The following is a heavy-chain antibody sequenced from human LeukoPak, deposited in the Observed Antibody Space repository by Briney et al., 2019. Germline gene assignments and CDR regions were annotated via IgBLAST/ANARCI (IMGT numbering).Heavy chain of an antibody. D-gene: IGHD3-10*01. CDR1: GGSISSSSYY. J-gene: IGHJ4*02. Sequence: SETLSLTCTVSGGSISSSSYYWGWIRQPPGKGLEWIGSIYYSGSTYYNPSLKSRVTISVDTSKNQFSLKLSSVTAADTAVYYCARDIGGYGSGSYYNGYDYWGQGTLVTVSS. CDR2: IYYSGST. V-gene: IGHV4-39*07. CDR3: ARDIGGYGSGSYYNGYDY.